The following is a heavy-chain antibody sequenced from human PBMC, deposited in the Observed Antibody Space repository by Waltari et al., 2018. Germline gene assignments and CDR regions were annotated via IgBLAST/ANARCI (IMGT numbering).Heavy chain of an antibody. CDR2: ISYDGSNK. Sequence: QVQLVESGGGVVQPGRSLRLSCAASGFTFSSYAMPWVRQAPGKGLEWVAVISYDGSNKYYADSVKGRFTISRDNSKNTLYLQMNSLRAEDTAVYYCARDQDGGMDVWGQGTTVTVSS. CDR1: GFTFSSYA. CDR3: ARDQDGGMDV. D-gene: IGHD2-15*01. V-gene: IGHV3-30-3*01. J-gene: IGHJ6*02.